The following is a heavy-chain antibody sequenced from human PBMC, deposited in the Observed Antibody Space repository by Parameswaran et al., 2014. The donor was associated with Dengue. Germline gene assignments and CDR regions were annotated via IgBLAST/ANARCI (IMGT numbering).Heavy chain of an antibody. CDR2: IYYSGST. CDR3: ARLPDSSISFDY. D-gene: IGHD6-13*01. Sequence: VRQMPGKGLEWIGSIYYSGSTYYNPSLKSRVTISVDTSKNQFSLKLSSVTAADTAVYYCARLPDSSISFDYWGQGTLVTVSS. V-gene: IGHV4-39*01. J-gene: IGHJ4*02.